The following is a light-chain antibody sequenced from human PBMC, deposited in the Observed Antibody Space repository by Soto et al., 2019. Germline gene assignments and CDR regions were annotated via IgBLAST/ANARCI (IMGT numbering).Light chain of an antibody. V-gene: IGLV3-25*02. CDR1: ALPKQY. Sequence: SYELTQPPSVSVSPGQTARITCSGDALPKQYAYWYQQKPGRAPVLVIYKDSERPSGIPERFSGSSSGTTVTLTISGVQAEDEADYYCQSADSSGTSWVFGGGTKVTVL. CDR3: QSADSSGTSWV. J-gene: IGLJ3*02. CDR2: KDS.